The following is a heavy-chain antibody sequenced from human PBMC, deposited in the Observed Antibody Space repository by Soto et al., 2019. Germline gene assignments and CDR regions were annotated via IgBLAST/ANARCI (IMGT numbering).Heavy chain of an antibody. Sequence: QVQLQESGPGLVKPSQTLSLTCTVSGGSISSGGYYWSWIRQHPGKGLEWIGYIYYSGSTYYNPSLKGRVTISADTAKNQFSLKLSPVTAADTAVYYCARVAGAQRVDYWGQGAMVTVSS. CDR3: ARVAGAQRVDY. V-gene: IGHV4-31*03. J-gene: IGHJ4*02. CDR2: IYYSGST. D-gene: IGHD3-10*01. CDR1: GGSISSGGYY.